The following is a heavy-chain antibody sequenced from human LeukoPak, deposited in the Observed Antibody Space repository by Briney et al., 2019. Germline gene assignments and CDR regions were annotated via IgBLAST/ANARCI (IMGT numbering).Heavy chain of an antibody. J-gene: IGHJ1*01. CDR2: ISSSGSTI. V-gene: IGHV3-11*01. Sequence: GGSLRLSRAASGFTFSDYYMSWIRQAPGKGLEWVSYISSSGSTIYYADSVKGRFTISRDNAKNSLYLQMNSLRAEDTAVYYCASDLYYYGSWSYLAEYFQHWGQGTLVTVSS. CDR1: GFTFSDYY. CDR3: ASDLYYYGSWSYLAEYFQH. D-gene: IGHD3-10*01.